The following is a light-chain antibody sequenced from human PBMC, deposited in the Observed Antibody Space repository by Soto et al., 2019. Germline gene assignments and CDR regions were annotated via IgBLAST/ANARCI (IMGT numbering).Light chain of an antibody. CDR3: CSYAGDYTRV. J-gene: IGLJ3*02. V-gene: IGLV2-11*01. Sequence: QSALTQPRSVSGSPGQSVTISCTGTSNDVGIYNYVSWYQQYPGTAPKLLIYDFNKRPSGVPDRFSGSKSGNTASLTISGLQAGEEADYYCCSYAGDYTRVFGGGTKLTVL. CDR1: SNDVGIYNY. CDR2: DFN.